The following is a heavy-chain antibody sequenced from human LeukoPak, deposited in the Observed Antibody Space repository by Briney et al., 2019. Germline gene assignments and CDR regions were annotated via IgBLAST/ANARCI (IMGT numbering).Heavy chain of an antibody. J-gene: IGHJ6*02. V-gene: IGHV3-64*02. Sequence: PGGSLRLSCAASGFSFSCYVMHRVRQAPGKGLEYVSAISSNGGETYYADSVKGRFTISRDNSKNALYLQMGSLRVEDMAVYYCARGRSPRGYYYGMDVWGQGTTVTVS. CDR1: GFSFSCYV. CDR2: ISSNGGET. CDR3: ARGRSPRGYYYGMDV. D-gene: IGHD1-26*01.